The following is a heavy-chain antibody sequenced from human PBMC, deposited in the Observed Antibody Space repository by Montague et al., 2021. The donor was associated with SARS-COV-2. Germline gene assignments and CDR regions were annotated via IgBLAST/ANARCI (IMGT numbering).Heavy chain of an antibody. J-gene: IGHJ5*02. CDR1: GVSISNYH. CDR2: IDYGGSP. V-gene: IGHV4-59*03. Sequence: SETLSLTCNVSGVSISNYHWSWIRQSPGKGLEWIGHIDYGGSPNYSPSLHSRVTISLDTSKNQLSLRLNSATAADTAVYYCATYWQGGSGRGSWGQGTLVTVSS. CDR3: ATYWQGGSGRGS. D-gene: IGHD3-10*01.